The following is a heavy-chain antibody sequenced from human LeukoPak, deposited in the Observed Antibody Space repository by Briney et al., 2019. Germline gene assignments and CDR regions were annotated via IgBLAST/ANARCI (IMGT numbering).Heavy chain of an antibody. Sequence: GGSLRLSCAASGFTFRSYWMSWVRQSPGKGLEWVANINQDGSEKYYVDSVKGRFTISTDNAKNSLYLQMNSLRDDDTAVYYCARGPNWFDPWGQGTLVTVSS. CDR1: GFTFRSYW. V-gene: IGHV3-7*02. CDR3: ARGPNWFDP. J-gene: IGHJ5*02. CDR2: INQDGSEK.